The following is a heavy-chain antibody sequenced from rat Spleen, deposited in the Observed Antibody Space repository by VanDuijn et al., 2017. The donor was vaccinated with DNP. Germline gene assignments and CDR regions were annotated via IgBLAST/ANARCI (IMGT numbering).Heavy chain of an antibody. Sequence: EVQLVESGGGSVQPGSPLKLSCAASGFSFRSNWMTWIRQAPGKGLEWVASISTGGGHTYYRDSVKGRFTFSRDDAKTTLFLQMDSLRSEDTATYYCSRHDLNYGFTLFDYWGPGTMVTVSS. J-gene: IGHJ1*01. D-gene: IGHD1-11*01. CDR2: ISTGGGHT. CDR3: SRHDLNYGFTLFDY. CDR1: GFSFRSNW. V-gene: IGHV5-25*01.